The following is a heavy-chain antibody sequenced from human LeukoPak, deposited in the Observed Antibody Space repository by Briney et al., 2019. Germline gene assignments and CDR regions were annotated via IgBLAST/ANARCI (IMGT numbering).Heavy chain of an antibody. V-gene: IGHV3-64*01. J-gene: IGHJ4*02. D-gene: IGHD4-17*01. CDR2: ISSNGGST. CDR3: AISLGDDYGDYYFDY. CDR1: GFTFSSYA. Sequence: QPGGSLRLSCAASGFTFSSYAMHWVRQAPGKGLEYVSAISSNGGSTYYANSVKGRFTISRDNSKNTLYLQMGNLRAEDMAVYYCAISLGDDYGDYYFDYWGQGTLVTVSS.